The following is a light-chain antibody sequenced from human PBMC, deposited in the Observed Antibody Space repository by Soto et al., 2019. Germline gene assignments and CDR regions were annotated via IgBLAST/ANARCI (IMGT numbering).Light chain of an antibody. V-gene: IGKV1-16*02. CDR1: QGISNS. CDR2: AAS. Sequence: DIQMTQSPSSLSASVGDRVTITCRASQGISNSLAWFQQKPGKAPRSLIYAASRWQSGVPSKFSGSGSGTEFTLTISSLQPEDFATYHCQQYKTYPFTFGPGTKVDIK. J-gene: IGKJ3*01. CDR3: QQYKTYPFT.